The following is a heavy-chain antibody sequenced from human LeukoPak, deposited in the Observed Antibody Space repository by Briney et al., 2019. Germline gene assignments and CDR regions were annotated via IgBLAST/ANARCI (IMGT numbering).Heavy chain of an antibody. V-gene: IGHV3-23*01. CDR3: AREEAIGAGGTFFDY. D-gene: IGHD6-13*01. CDR1: GFTFSNFA. J-gene: IGHJ4*02. Sequence: GGSLRLSCAASGFTFSNFAMTWVRQAPGKGLEWVSGVSGSAGSTYYADSVKGRFTISRDNCKNTLYLQMNSLRAEDTAVYYCAREEAIGAGGTFFDYWGQGALVTVSS. CDR2: VSGSAGST.